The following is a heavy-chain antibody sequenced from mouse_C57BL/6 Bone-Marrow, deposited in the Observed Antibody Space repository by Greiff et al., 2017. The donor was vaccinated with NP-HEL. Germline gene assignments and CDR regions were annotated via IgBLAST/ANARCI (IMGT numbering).Heavy chain of an antibody. CDR2: IYPGSGNT. J-gene: IGHJ2*01. CDR3: ARLWFDY. V-gene: IGHV1-76*01. D-gene: IGHD1-1*02. Sequence: VQVVESGAELVRPGASVKLSCKASGYTFTDYYINWVKQRPGQGLEWIARIYPGSGNTYYNEKFKGKATLTAEKSSSTAYMQLSSLTSEDSAVYFCARLWFDYWGQGTTLTVSS. CDR1: GYTFTDYY.